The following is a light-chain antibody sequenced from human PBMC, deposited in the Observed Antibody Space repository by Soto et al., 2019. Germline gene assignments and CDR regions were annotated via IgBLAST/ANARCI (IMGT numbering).Light chain of an antibody. CDR1: SIDVGGSNY. J-gene: IGLJ1*01. V-gene: IGLV2-11*01. Sequence: QYVMTQARGGCGTPGQSVTISCTGPSIDVGGSNYVSWYQQHPGKAPKLMIYDVSERPSGVPDRFSGSKSGNTASLTISGLQAEDEADYYCCSYAVTFYVFGTGAEVTV. CDR3: CSYAVTFYV. CDR2: DVS.